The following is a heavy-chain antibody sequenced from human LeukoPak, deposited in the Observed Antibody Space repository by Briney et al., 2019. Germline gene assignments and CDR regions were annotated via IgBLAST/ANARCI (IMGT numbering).Heavy chain of an antibody. V-gene: IGHV3-9*01. CDR1: GFTFDDYA. J-gene: IGHJ4*02. D-gene: IGHD6-19*01. Sequence: GGSLRLSCAASGFTFDDYAMHWVRQAPGKGLEWVSGICWNSGSIGYADSVKGRFTISRDNAKNSLYLQMNSLRAEDTALYYCAKDRSEQWLVPDDYWGQGTLVTVSS. CDR2: ICWNSGSI. CDR3: AKDRSEQWLVPDDY.